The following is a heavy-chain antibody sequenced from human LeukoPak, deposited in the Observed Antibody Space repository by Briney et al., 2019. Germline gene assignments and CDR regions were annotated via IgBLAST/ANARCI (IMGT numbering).Heavy chain of an antibody. Sequence: GASVKVSCKASGYTFTSYGISWVRQAPGQGLEWMGWISAYNGNTNYAQKLQGRVTMTTDTSTSTAYMELRSLRSDDTAVYYCVSAQYQLNPRGAFDIWGQGTMVTVSS. CDR3: VSAQYQLNPRGAFDI. V-gene: IGHV1-18*01. J-gene: IGHJ3*02. CDR1: GYTFTSYG. CDR2: ISAYNGNT. D-gene: IGHD2-2*01.